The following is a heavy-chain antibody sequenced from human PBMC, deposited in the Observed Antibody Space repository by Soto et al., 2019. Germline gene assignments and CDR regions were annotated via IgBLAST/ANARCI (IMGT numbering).Heavy chain of an antibody. D-gene: IGHD6-13*01. CDR3: ARDGLVQQLVFEENWFDP. CDR1: GYTFTSYY. CDR2: INPSGGST. Sequence: ASVKVSCKASGYTFTSYYMHWVRQAPEQGLEWMGIINPSGGSTSYAQKFQGRVTMTRDTSTSTVYMELSSLRSEDTAVYYCARDGLVQQLVFEENWFDPWGQGTLVTVSS. V-gene: IGHV1-46*01. J-gene: IGHJ5*02.